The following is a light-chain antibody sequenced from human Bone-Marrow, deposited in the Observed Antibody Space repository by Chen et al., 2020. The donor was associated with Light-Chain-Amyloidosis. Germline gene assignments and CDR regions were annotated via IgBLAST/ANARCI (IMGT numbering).Light chain of an antibody. CDR3: QQYGTSPLS. CDR2: GSS. Sequence: EIVLTQSLGTLSLYTGEGANLSCRASQTISSNYLTRYQQKFGQAPRLLIYGSSSRATGIPHRFTGSGSGTDFTLTISRLKPEDFAMYYCQQYGTSPLSFGGGTKVEIK. J-gene: IGKJ4*01. V-gene: IGKV3-20*01. CDR1: QTISSNY.